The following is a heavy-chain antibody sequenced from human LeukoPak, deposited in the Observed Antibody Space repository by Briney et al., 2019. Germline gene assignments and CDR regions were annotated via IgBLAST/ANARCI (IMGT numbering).Heavy chain of an antibody. J-gene: IGHJ4*02. CDR1: GGSFSGYY. Sequence: PSETLSLTCAVYGGSFSGYYWSWIRQPPGKGLEWIGEINHSGSTNYNPSLKSRVTISVDTSKNQFSLKLSSVTAADTAVYYCARDPDYWGQGTLVTVSS. V-gene: IGHV4-34*01. CDR2: INHSGST. CDR3: ARDPDY.